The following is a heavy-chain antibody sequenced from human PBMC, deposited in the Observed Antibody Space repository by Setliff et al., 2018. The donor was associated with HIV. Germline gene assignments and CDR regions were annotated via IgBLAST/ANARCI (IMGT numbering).Heavy chain of an antibody. Sequence: GGSLRLSCAASGFTFDSHIMDWVRQVPGKGLEWVAAISGGGGTTYYGDSLRGRLTLSRDISKNTVYLQMNRLRAEDTAVYFCATDQNVRPRYYGMDVWGRGTTVTVSS. CDR1: GFTFDSHI. D-gene: IGHD2-15*01. CDR2: ISGGGGTT. J-gene: IGHJ6*02. V-gene: IGHV3-23*01. CDR3: ATDQNVRPRYYGMDV.